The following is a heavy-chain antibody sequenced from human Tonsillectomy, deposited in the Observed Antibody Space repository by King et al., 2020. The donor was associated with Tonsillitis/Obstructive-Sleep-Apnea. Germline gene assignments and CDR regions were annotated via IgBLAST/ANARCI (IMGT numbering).Heavy chain of an antibody. V-gene: IGHV3-7*04. CDR3: AREDYNFWNGFTT. D-gene: IGHD3-3*01. Sequence: VQLVESGGDLVQPGGSLRLSCEASGFTFSDYWMSWVRQAPGKGLEWVANIKEDESEKYYVESVKGRFTISRDNAKNSLYLQMISLRAEDTAVYFCAREDYNFWNGFTTWGQGTMVTVSS. CDR2: IKEDESEK. J-gene: IGHJ3*01. CDR1: GFTFSDYW.